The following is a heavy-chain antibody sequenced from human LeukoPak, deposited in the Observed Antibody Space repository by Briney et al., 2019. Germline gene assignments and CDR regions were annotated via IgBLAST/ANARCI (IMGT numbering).Heavy chain of an antibody. Sequence: ASLKVSSKASVYTFTSYYMHWVRQAPGQGLEWRGMIEPSGDSRSYAQKLQGRVTMTRDTYTSTVYMELSRMRAEDTAVYYCEKDGRRSSGWYFFDHWGQGTLVTVSS. J-gene: IGHJ4*02. CDR1: VYTFTSYY. CDR2: IEPSGDSR. D-gene: IGHD6-19*01. V-gene: IGHV1-46*04. CDR3: EKDGRRSSGWYFFDH.